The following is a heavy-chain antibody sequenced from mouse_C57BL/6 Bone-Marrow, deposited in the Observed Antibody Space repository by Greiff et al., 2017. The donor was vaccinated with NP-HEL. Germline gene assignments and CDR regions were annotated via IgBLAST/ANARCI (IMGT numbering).Heavy chain of an antibody. D-gene: IGHD1-1*01. Sequence: DVMLVESGGGLVQPGGSLKLSCAASGFTFSDYYMYWVRQTPEKRLEWVAYISNGGGSTYYPDTVKGRFTISRDNAKNTLYLQMSRLKSEDTAMYYCARHPYYYGSETWFAYWGQGTLVTVSA. J-gene: IGHJ3*01. CDR1: GFTFSDYY. V-gene: IGHV5-12*01. CDR2: ISNGGGST. CDR3: ARHPYYYGSETWFAY.